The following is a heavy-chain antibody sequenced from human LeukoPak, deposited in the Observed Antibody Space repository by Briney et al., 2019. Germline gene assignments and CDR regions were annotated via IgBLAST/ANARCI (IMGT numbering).Heavy chain of an antibody. CDR2: MYYTGST. CDR1: GGSISSYY. D-gene: IGHD2-8*01. V-gene: IGHV4-59*01. CDR3: AREVMVYTIPLNYYYLDV. J-gene: IGHJ6*03. Sequence: PSETLSLTCTVSGGSISSYYWSWIRQSPGKRLEWIGCMYYTGSTNYNPSLESRVTISVGTSKKQLSLKLTSVTAADTAVYYCAREVMVYTIPLNYYYLDVWGRGTTVTVSS.